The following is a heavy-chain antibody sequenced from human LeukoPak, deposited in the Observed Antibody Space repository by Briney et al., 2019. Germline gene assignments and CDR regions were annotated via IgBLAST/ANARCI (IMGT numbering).Heavy chain of an antibody. Sequence: PSETLSLTCTVSSGSIRSYYWSWIRQPPGKGLEWIGYIYYSGSTNYNPSLKSRVSISVDTSKNQFSLKLSSVTAADTAVYYCARTGSTVTMLYPFDHWGQGTLVTVSS. J-gene: IGHJ4*02. D-gene: IGHD4-17*01. CDR3: ARTGSTVTMLYPFDH. CDR1: SGSIRSYY. V-gene: IGHV4-59*01. CDR2: IYYSGST.